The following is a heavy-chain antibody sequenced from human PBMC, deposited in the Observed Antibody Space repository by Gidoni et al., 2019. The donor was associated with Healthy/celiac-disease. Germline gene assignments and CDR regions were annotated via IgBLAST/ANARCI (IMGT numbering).Heavy chain of an antibody. D-gene: IGHD4-17*01. CDR1: GGSISSSSYY. Sequence: QLQLQESGPGLVKPSETLSLTCTVSGGSISSSSYYWGWIRQPPGKGLEWIGTFYYSGSTYYNPSLKSRVTISVDTSKNQFSLKLSSVTAADTAVYYCARRRTTSSGYVDYWGQGTLVTVSS. CDR3: ARRRTTSSGYVDY. CDR2: FYYSGST. V-gene: IGHV4-39*01. J-gene: IGHJ4*02.